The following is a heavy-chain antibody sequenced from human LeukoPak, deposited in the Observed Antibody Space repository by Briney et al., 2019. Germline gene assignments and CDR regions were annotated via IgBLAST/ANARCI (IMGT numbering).Heavy chain of an antibody. J-gene: IGHJ1*01. V-gene: IGHV4-39*07. Sequence: PSETLSLTCTVSGGSITNDGYAWGWIRQPPGKGLEWIGFVYYRGSAKYNPSLESRVTISVDTSKKQISLILKSVTAADTAVYYCGRNFEASSTWYIQYWGQGSLVTVSS. CDR3: GRNFEASSTWYIQY. D-gene: IGHD2-2*01. CDR2: VYYRGSA. CDR1: GGSITNDGYA.